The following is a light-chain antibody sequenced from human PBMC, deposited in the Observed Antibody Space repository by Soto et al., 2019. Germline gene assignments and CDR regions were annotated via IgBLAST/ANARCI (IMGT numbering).Light chain of an antibody. CDR3: SSYTNSSSLWV. CDR2: EVS. J-gene: IGLJ3*02. V-gene: IGLV2-14*01. Sequence: QSALTQPASVSGSPGQSITISCTETSSDVGNYNYVSWYQQHPGKAPKLMINEVSNRPSGVSNRFSGSKSGNTASLTISGLQAEDEADYYCSSYTNSSSLWVFGGGTKLTVL. CDR1: SSDVGNYNY.